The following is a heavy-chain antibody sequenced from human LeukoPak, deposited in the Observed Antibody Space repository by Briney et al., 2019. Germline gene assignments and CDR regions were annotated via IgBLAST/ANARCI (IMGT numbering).Heavy chain of an antibody. V-gene: IGHV1-2*06. CDR2: INPNSGGT. CDR3: AREPTLDSGAMFQH. CDR1: GYTFTGYY. Sequence: ASVKVSCKASGYTFTGYYMHWVRQAPGQGLEWMGRINPNSGGTNYAQKFQGRVTMTRDTSISTAHMELSRLRSDDTAVYYCAREPTLDSGAMFQHWGQGTLVTVSS. J-gene: IGHJ1*01. D-gene: IGHD2-2*01.